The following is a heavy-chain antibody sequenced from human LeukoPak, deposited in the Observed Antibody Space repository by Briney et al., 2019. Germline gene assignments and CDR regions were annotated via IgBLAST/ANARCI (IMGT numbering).Heavy chain of an antibody. CDR3: AKDGYYYGSGSYD. V-gene: IGHV4-59*01. D-gene: IGHD3-10*01. Sequence: SETLSLTCTVSGGSISSYYWSWIRQPPGKGLEWIGYIYYSGSTNYNPSLKSRVTISVDTSKNQFSLKLSSVTAADTAVYYCAKDGYYYGSGSYDWGQGTLVTVSS. CDR1: GGSISSYY. J-gene: IGHJ4*02. CDR2: IYYSGST.